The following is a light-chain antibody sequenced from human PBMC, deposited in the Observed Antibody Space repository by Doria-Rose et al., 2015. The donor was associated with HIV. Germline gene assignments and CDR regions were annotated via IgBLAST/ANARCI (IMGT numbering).Light chain of an antibody. Sequence: TQVPGTLALSPGERATLSCKARQRFSSTYLAWYQQKPGQAPSLLIYDGSTRATGIPDRFSASGSGTDFTLTINRLEPEDFALYYCHQYGTSWTFGQGTKVEI. V-gene: IGKV3-20*01. J-gene: IGKJ1*01. CDR2: DGS. CDR1: QRFSSTY. CDR3: HQYGTSWT.